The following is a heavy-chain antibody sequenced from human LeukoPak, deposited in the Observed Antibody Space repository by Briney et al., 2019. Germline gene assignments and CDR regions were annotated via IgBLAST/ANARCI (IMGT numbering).Heavy chain of an antibody. D-gene: IGHD6-19*01. CDR2: ISGSGGST. V-gene: IGHV3-23*01. CDR1: GFTFSSYA. J-gene: IGHJ4*02. Sequence: PGGSLRLSCAASGFTFSSYAMSWVRQAPGKGLEWVSAISGSGGSTYYADSVKGRFTISRDHSKNTLYLQMNSLRAEDRAVYYCAKEREQWLVLGVVVYWGQGTLVTVSS. CDR3: AKEREQWLVLGVVVY.